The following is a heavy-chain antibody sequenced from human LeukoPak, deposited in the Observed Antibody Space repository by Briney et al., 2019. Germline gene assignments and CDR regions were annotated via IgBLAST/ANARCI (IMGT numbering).Heavy chain of an antibody. V-gene: IGHV4-59*02. Sequence: KPSETLSLTCTVSGGSVTSYYWSWIRQPPGKGLEWIGYIYYSGSTNYNPSLKGRVTISIDTSNNHFSLKVTSVTAADTAVYYCARDFYDTSTYYYVDAFDIWGQGTMVTVSS. CDR3: ARDFYDTSTYYYVDAFDI. CDR2: IYYSGST. J-gene: IGHJ3*02. CDR1: GGSVTSYY. D-gene: IGHD3-22*01.